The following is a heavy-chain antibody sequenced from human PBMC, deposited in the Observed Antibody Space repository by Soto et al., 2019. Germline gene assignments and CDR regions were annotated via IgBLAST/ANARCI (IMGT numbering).Heavy chain of an antibody. V-gene: IGHV4-39*01. Sequence: SETLSLTCTVSGGSISSSSYYWGWIRQPPGKGLEWIGSIYYSGSTYYNPSLKNRVTISVDTSKNQFSLKLSSVTAADTAVYYCARLGCSSTSCYGKGYYYYMDVWGKGTTVTVSS. CDR2: IYYSGST. CDR1: GGSISSSSYY. CDR3: ARLGCSSTSCYGKGYYYYMDV. D-gene: IGHD2-2*01. J-gene: IGHJ6*03.